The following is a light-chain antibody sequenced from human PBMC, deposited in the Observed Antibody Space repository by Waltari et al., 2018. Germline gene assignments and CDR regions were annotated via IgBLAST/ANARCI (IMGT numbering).Light chain of an antibody. V-gene: IGKV1-9*01. CDR3: QQLNSYPQT. CDR1: QGISSY. CDR2: AAS. Sequence: DIQLTQSPSFLSASVGDRVTITGRSSQGISSYLAWYQQKPGKAPKLLIYAASTLQSGVPSRFSGSGSGTEFTLTISSPQPEDFATYYCQQLNSYPQTFGQGTKVEIK. J-gene: IGKJ1*01.